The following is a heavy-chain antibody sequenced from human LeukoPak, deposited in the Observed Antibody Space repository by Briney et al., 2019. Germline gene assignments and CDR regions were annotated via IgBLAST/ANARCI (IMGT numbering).Heavy chain of an antibody. J-gene: IGHJ4*02. CDR2: VSESGSNR. D-gene: IGHD3-22*01. V-gene: IGHV3-23*01. Sequence: GGSLRLSCVASGFTFTRYVMSWVRQAPGKGLEWVSSVSESGSNRYYADSVKGRFSISRDNSKNMLYLQMGSLRAEDTTTYYCANRHDSSGYFFNYWGQGTLVTVSS. CDR1: GFTFTRYV. CDR3: ANRHDSSGYFFNY.